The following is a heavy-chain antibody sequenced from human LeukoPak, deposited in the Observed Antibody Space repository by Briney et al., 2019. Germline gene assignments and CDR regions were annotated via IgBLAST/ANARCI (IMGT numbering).Heavy chain of an antibody. J-gene: IGHJ4*02. D-gene: IGHD3-3*01. Sequence: SETLSLTCTVSGGSISSSSYYWGWIRQPPGKGLAWIGSIYYSGSTYYNPSLKSRVTISVDTSKNQFSLKLSSVTAADTAVYYCASHVRFLEWQYPDYWGQGTLVTVSS. CDR3: ASHVRFLEWQYPDY. CDR2: IYYSGST. V-gene: IGHV4-39*01. CDR1: GGSISSSSYY.